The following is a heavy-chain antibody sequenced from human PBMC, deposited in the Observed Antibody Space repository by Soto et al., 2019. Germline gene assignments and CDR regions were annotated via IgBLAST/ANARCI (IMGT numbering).Heavy chain of an antibody. J-gene: IGHJ4*02. CDR3: ATAWRWGLGYCSSTSCSSFDY. V-gene: IGHV1-24*01. CDR1: GYTLTELS. D-gene: IGHD2-2*01. CDR2: FDPEDGET. Sequence: GASVKVSCKVSGYTLTELSMHWVRQAPGKGLEWMGGFDPEDGETIYAQKFQGRVTMTEDTSTDTAYMELSSLRSEDTAVYYCATAWRWGLGYCSSTSCSSFDYWGQGTLVTVSS.